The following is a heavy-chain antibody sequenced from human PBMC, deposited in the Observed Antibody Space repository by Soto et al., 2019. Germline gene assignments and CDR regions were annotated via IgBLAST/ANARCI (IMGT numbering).Heavy chain of an antibody. Sequence: ASVKVSCKASGYTFSSYAISWVRQAPGQGLEWMGWISGYNGNTKYAQKFQGRVTMTTDTSTSTAYMELRSPRYDDTAMYYCARLGTACSSTSCPHYHYGMDVWGQGTTVTVSS. CDR3: ARLGTACSSTSCPHYHYGMDV. CDR1: GYTFSSYA. CDR2: ISGYNGNT. V-gene: IGHV1-18*04. J-gene: IGHJ6*02. D-gene: IGHD2-2*01.